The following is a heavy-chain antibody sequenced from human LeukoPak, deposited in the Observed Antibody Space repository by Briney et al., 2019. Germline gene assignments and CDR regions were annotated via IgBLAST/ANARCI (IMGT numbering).Heavy chain of an antibody. D-gene: IGHD3-3*01. CDR2: ISSSSSYI. J-gene: IGHJ4*02. CDR3: ASRGYDCWSGYLIERRGEYYFDY. Sequence: GGSLRLSCAASGFTFSSYSMNWVRQAPGKGLEWVSSISSSSSYIYYADSVKGRFTISRDNAKNSLYLQMNSLRAEDTAVYYCASRGYDCWSGYLIERRGEYYFDYWGQGTLVTVSS. V-gene: IGHV3-21*01. CDR1: GFTFSSYS.